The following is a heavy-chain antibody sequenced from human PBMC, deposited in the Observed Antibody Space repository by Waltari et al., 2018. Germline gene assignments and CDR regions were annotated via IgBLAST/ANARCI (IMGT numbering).Heavy chain of an antibody. V-gene: IGHV3-23*03. CDR3: AKHEGSGWYDDY. CDR1: GFTFSSYA. CDR2: IYSGGSST. J-gene: IGHJ4*02. D-gene: IGHD6-19*01. Sequence: EVQLLESGGGLVQPGGSLRISCAASGFTFSSYAMSWVRQAPGKGLEWVSVIYSGGSSTYYADSVKGRFTISRDNSKNTLYLQMNSLRAEDTAVYYCAKHEGSGWYDDYWGQGTLVTVSS.